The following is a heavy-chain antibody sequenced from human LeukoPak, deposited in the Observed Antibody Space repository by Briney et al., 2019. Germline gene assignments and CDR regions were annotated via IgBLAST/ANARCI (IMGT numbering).Heavy chain of an antibody. V-gene: IGHV4-34*01. Sequence: PSETLSLTCAVSGVSFDDYYWSWVRQTPGKGLEWLGEINHSGYSNDSPSLKSRVTLSIDTSNKQFSLNLRSVTVADAGIYYCTRMTTGHDYRGQGTLVTVSS. CDR2: INHSGYS. CDR1: GVSFDDYY. J-gene: IGHJ4*02. CDR3: TRMTTGHDY. D-gene: IGHD4-17*01.